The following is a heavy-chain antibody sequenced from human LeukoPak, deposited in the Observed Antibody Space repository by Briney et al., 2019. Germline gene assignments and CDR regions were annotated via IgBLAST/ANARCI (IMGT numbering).Heavy chain of an antibody. CDR3: ARGPTNDYGDYGDWFDP. V-gene: IGHV1-18*01. CDR1: GYTFTSYG. D-gene: IGHD4-17*01. CDR2: ISAYNGNT. J-gene: IGHJ5*02. Sequence: ASVKVSCKASGYTFTSYGISRVRQAPGQGLEWMGWISAYNGNTNYAQKLQGRVTMTTDTSTSTAYMELRSLRSDDTAVYYCARGPTNDYGDYGDWFDPWGQGTLVTVSS.